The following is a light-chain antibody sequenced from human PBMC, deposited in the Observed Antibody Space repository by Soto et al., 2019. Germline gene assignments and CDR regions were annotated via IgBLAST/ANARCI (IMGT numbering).Light chain of an antibody. Sequence: EIVMTQSPATLSVSPGERSTLSCRASQSVSSHLVWYQQKPGQAPRLLIYGASTRATGIPARFSGSGSGTDFTLTISSLQSEDFAVYYCQQYNKWPPITFGQGTRLEIK. J-gene: IGKJ5*01. V-gene: IGKV3-15*01. CDR2: GAS. CDR1: QSVSSH. CDR3: QQYNKWPPIT.